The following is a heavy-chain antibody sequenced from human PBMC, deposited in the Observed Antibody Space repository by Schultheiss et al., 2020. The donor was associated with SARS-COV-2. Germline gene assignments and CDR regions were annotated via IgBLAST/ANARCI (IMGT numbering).Heavy chain of an antibody. CDR1: GFTVSSNY. D-gene: IGHD2-15*01. CDR3: ARYCSGGSCYSPWYFDL. CDR2: ISSSSSYI. Sequence: GGSLRLSCAASGFTVSSNYMNWVRQAPGKGLEWVSSISSSSSYIYYADSVKGRFTISRDNAKNSLYLQMNSLRAEDTAVYYCARYCSGGSCYSPWYFDLWGRGTLVTVSS. V-gene: IGHV3-21*04. J-gene: IGHJ2*01.